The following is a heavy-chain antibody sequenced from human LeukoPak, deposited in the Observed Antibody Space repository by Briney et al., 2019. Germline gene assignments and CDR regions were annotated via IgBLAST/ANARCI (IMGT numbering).Heavy chain of an antibody. D-gene: IGHD1-14*01. Sequence: GGSLRLSCAASGFTFSTYAMSWVRQAPGKGLEWVSGLTGGGGGTSYADSVKGRFTISRDNSKNTLYLQMNSLRAEDTAVYCCAKDKGAVTGTFDYWGQGTLVTVSS. CDR3: AKDKGAVTGTFDY. V-gene: IGHV3-23*01. CDR1: GFTFSTYA. J-gene: IGHJ4*02. CDR2: LTGGGGGT.